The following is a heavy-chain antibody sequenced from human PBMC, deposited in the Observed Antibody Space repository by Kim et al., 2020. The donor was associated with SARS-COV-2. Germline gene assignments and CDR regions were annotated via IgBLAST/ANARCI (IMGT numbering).Heavy chain of an antibody. CDR3: ARLDIVVVVAQAWYFDR. Sequence: LKSRVTISVDTSKNQFSLKLSSVTAADTAVYYCARLDIVVVVAQAWYFDRWGRGTLVTVSS. D-gene: IGHD2-15*01. J-gene: IGHJ2*01. V-gene: IGHV4-30-2*04.